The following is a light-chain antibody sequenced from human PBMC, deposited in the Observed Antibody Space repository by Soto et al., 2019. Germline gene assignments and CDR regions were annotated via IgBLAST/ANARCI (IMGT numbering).Light chain of an antibody. V-gene: IGKV3-11*01. CDR3: HQRKSWPRT. CDR2: DTS. Sequence: DIVMTQSPLSLPVTPGEPASISCRSSQSLLHSNGYNYLAWYQHKPGQSPRLLIYDTSNRATGIPARFSGSGSGTDFTLTISSLEPEDFAVYYCHQRKSWPRTFGQGTKVHIK. J-gene: IGKJ1*01. CDR1: QSLLHSNGYNY.